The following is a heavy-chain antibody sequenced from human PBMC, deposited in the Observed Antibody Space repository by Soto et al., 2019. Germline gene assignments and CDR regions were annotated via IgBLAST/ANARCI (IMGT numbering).Heavy chain of an antibody. CDR3: ANPPRY. Sequence: QVQLVQSGAEVKKPGSSVKVSCKASGGTFSSYTVSWVRQAPGQGLEWMGRIIPILGIANYAQKFQGRVTVTADQSTGTAYMALSSLRFEDTAVYYCANPPRYWGQGTRVTASS. CDR1: GGTFSSYT. CDR2: IIPILGIA. V-gene: IGHV1-69*02. J-gene: IGHJ4*02.